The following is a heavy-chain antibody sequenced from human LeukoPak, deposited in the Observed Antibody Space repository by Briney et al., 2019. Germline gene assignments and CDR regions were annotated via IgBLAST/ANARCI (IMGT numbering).Heavy chain of an antibody. V-gene: IGHV3-48*01. CDR1: GFIFSSYS. CDR3: ARDQQWQLPHWFDP. D-gene: IGHD6-19*01. CDR2: ISSSGTCK. J-gene: IGHJ5*02. Sequence: SGGSLRLSCAASGFIFSSYSMTWVRQVPGKGLEWVSYISSSGTCKYYADSVRGRFTISRDNAKNSLYLQMNSLRAEDTAVYYCARDQQWQLPHWFDPWGQGTLVTVSS.